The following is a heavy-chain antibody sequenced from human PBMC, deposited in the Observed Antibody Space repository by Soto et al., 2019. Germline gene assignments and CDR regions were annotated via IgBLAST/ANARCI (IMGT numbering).Heavy chain of an antibody. J-gene: IGHJ6*02. CDR3: ASKGDTTVIDYYYYYGMDV. CDR1: GGTFSSYA. Sequence: SVKVSCKASGGTFSSYAISWVRQAPGQGLEWMGGIIPIFGTANYAQKFQGRVTITADESTSTAYMELSSLRSEDTAVYYCASKGDTTVIDYYYYYGMDVWGQGTTVTVSS. D-gene: IGHD4-4*01. CDR2: IIPIFGTA. V-gene: IGHV1-69*13.